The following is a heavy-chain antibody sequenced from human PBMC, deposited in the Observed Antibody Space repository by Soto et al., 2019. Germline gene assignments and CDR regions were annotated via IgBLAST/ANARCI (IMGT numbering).Heavy chain of an antibody. D-gene: IGHD3-9*01. V-gene: IGHV4-59*01. J-gene: IGHJ4*02. CDR1: GGSISSYY. Sequence: QVQLQESCPGLVKPSETLSLTCTVSGGSISSYYWSWIRQPPGKGLEWIGYIYYSGSTNYNPSLKSRVTISVDTSKNHFSLKLSSVTAADTAVYYCERGFNGWLFSYWGQGTLVTVSS. CDR2: IYYSGST. CDR3: ERGFNGWLFSY.